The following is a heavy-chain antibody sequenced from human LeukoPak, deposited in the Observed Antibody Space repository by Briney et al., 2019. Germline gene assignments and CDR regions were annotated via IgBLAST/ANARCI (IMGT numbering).Heavy chain of an antibody. Sequence: SETLSLTCTVSGGSISSYYWNWIRQPPGKGLEWIGHTYNSGSTNYNPSLKSRVTMSVDTSKNQFSLKLTSVTAADTAVYYCARDGSGSYLNWFDPWGQGTLVTVSS. CDR1: GGSISSYY. V-gene: IGHV4-59*01. D-gene: IGHD3-10*01. CDR3: ARDGSGSYLNWFDP. CDR2: TYNSGST. J-gene: IGHJ5*02.